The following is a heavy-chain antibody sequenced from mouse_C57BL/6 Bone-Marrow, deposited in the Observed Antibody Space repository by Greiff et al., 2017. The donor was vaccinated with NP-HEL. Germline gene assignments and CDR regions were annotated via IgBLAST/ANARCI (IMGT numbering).Heavy chain of an antibody. V-gene: IGHV1-58*01. CDR2: IYIGNGDT. Sequence: VQLKESGAELVRPGSSVKMSCKTSGYTFTSYGINWVKQRPGQGLEWIGYIYIGNGDTEYNEKFKGKATLTADTSSSTAYMQLSSLTSEDSAIYFGVVTTYAMDYWGQGTSVTVSS. CDR3: VVTTYAMDY. J-gene: IGHJ4*01. CDR1: GYTFTSYG. D-gene: IGHD2-12*01.